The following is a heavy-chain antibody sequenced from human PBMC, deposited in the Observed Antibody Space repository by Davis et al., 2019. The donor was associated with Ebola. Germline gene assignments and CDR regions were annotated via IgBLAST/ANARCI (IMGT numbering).Heavy chain of an antibody. CDR1: GGTFTNYA. V-gene: IGHV1-69*04. CDR3: ARAQFPTTSDH. J-gene: IGHJ4*02. D-gene: IGHD1-1*01. CDR2: IIPVVDTK. Sequence: AASVKVSCKTSGGTFTNYAVNWVRQAPGQGLEWMGRIIPVVDTKDYAQKFQGRVTMTTDTSTSTAYMEVGSLRSDDTAVYYCARAQFPTTSDHWGQGTLVTVSS.